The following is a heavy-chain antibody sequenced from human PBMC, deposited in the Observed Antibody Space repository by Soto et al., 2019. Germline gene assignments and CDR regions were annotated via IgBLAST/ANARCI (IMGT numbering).Heavy chain of an antibody. CDR2: IRSKVNNYAT. Sequence: EVQLVESGGGLVQPGGSLKLSCAASGFTFSGSAVHWVRQASGKGLEWVGRIRSKVNNYATVYAASVKGRFTISRDDSKNTAYLQMNSLKTEDTAVYYCTSNLGELTYPRAFHFWCQGKRVTVSS. D-gene: IGHD3-16*02. V-gene: IGHV3-73*01. CDR1: GFTFSGSA. CDR3: TSNLGELTYPRAFHF. J-gene: IGHJ3*01.